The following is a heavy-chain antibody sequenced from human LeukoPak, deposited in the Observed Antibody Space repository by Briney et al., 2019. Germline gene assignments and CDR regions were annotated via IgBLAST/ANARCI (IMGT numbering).Heavy chain of an antibody. CDR1: GFTFDDYA. V-gene: IGHV3-9*01. CDR2: ISWNSGSI. Sequence: GGSLRLSCAASGFTFDDYAMHWARQAPGKGLEWVSGISWNSGSIGCADSVKGRFTISRDNAKNSVYLQMNSLRAEDTAVYYCARRCSSTSCLRYWGQGTLVTVSS. CDR3: ARRCSSTSCLRY. J-gene: IGHJ4*02. D-gene: IGHD2-2*01.